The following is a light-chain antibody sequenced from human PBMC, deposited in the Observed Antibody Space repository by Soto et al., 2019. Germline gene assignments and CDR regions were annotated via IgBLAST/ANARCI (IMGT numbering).Light chain of an antibody. V-gene: IGKV3-11*01. J-gene: IGKJ1*01. CDR1: QSVSSY. CDR3: QQYGSAGT. Sequence: EIVLTQSPATLSLSPGERATLSCRVSQSVSSYLAWYQQKPGQAPRLLIYDASNRATGIPARFSGSGSGTDFTLTISRLEPEEGAVYYCQQYGSAGTFGKGTKVDIK. CDR2: DAS.